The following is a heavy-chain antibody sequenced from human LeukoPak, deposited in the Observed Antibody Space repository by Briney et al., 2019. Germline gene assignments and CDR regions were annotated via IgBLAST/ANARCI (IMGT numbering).Heavy chain of an antibody. D-gene: IGHD1-26*01. CDR1: GFTFSSYG. CDR3: AKDRVVGDMLYYFDY. Sequence: GGSLRLSCAASGFTFSSYGMHWVRQAPGKGLEWVAVIWYDGGNKYYADSVKGRFTISRDNSKNTLYLQMNSLRAEDTAVYYCAKDRVVGDMLYYFDYWGQRALVTVSS. J-gene: IGHJ4*02. V-gene: IGHV3-33*06. CDR2: IWYDGGNK.